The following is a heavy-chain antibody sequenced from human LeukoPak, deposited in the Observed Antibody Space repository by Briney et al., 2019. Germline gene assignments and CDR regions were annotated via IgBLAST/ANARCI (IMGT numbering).Heavy chain of an antibody. CDR3: ARAPREWLLGYYFDY. D-gene: IGHD3-3*01. CDR2: VKFDGSEK. Sequence: GGSLRLSCAASGFTFRTYWMSWVRQAPGKGLEWVANVKFDGSEKYYVDSVNGRFTISRDNAKNSLYLQMNSLRAEDTAVYYCARAPREWLLGYYFDYWGQGTLVTVSS. J-gene: IGHJ4*02. V-gene: IGHV3-7*01. CDR1: GFTFRTYW.